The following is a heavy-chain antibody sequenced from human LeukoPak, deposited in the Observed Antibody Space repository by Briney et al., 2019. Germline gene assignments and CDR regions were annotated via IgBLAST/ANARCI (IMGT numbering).Heavy chain of an antibody. Sequence: GGSLRLSCAASGFTFSSYGMHWVRQAPGKVLEWVAVISYDGSNKYYADSVKGRFTISRDNSKNTLYLQMNSLRAEDTAVYYCAKDGKVGATYYYYYMDVWGKGTTVTVSS. J-gene: IGHJ6*03. CDR3: AKDGKVGATYYYYYMDV. CDR1: GFTFSSYG. D-gene: IGHD1-26*01. V-gene: IGHV3-30*18. CDR2: ISYDGSNK.